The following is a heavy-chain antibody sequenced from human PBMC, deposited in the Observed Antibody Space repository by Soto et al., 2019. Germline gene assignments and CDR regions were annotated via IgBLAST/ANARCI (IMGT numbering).Heavy chain of an antibody. CDR2: ISSTSGIT. V-gene: IGHV3-23*01. CDR3: ARGDIVATTGDGEDAFDI. Sequence: HPGGSLRLSCAASVFTFSNYAMSWVRQAPGKGLEWVSSISSTSGITYYADSVKGRFTISRDNAKNSLYLQMNSLRAEDTAVYYCARGDIVATTGDGEDAFDIWGQGTMVTVSS. CDR1: VFTFSNYA. J-gene: IGHJ3*02. D-gene: IGHD5-12*01.